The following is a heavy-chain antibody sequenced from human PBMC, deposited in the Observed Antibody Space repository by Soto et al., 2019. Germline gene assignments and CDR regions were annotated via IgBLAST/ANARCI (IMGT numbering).Heavy chain of an antibody. V-gene: IGHV3-7*03. CDR1: GFVFSMYS. J-gene: IGHJ6*02. D-gene: IGHD2-21*02. CDR2: IPQEGVDG. Sequence: PGGSLRLSCEVSGFVFSMYSMSWVRQTPGKGLEWVAKIPQEGVDGHYADSVEGRFTISRDNGKNSLYLQMNNLRAEDTAVYYCARDHLILPAHDFFYGSDVWGRGATVTVSS. CDR3: ARDHLILPAHDFFYGSDV.